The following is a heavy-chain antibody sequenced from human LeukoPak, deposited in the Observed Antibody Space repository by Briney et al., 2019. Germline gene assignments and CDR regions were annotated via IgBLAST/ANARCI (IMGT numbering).Heavy chain of an antibody. D-gene: IGHD3-10*01. Sequence: PGGSLRLSCAASGFTFSSYAMNWVRQAPGKGLEWVSGISGSGVSTYFADSVKGRFTISRDNSKNTLYLQMNSLRAEDTAVYYCAEDFIRGAIGYFDYWGQGTLVTVSS. CDR2: ISGSGVST. CDR1: GFTFSSYA. V-gene: IGHV3-23*01. J-gene: IGHJ4*02. CDR3: AEDFIRGAIGYFDY.